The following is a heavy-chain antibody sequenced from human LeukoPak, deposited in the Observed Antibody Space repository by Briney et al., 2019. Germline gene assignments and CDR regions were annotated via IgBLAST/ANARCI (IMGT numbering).Heavy chain of an antibody. CDR1: GFTFSSYA. Sequence: GGSLRLSCAASGFTFSSYAMSWVRQAPGKGLEWVSAISGSGGSTYYADSVKGRFTISRDNSKTTLYLQMNSLRAEDTAVYYCAKDTGIVVVPAAIGEIYFDYLGQGTLVTVSS. CDR3: AKDTGIVVVPAAIGEIYFDY. J-gene: IGHJ4*02. CDR2: ISGSGGST. D-gene: IGHD2-2*02. V-gene: IGHV3-23*01.